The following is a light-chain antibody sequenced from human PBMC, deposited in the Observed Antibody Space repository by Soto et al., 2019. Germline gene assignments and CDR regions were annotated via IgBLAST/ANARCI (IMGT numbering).Light chain of an antibody. Sequence: EIMMTQSPGTLSVSPGEGATLSCTASQSVNLNLAWYQQKPGQPPRLLLYGASSRATGIPDRFSGSGSGTDFSLTISRLEPEDFAVYYCQQYGSSPWTFGQGTKVEIK. J-gene: IGKJ1*01. CDR3: QQYGSSPWT. V-gene: IGKV3-20*01. CDR1: QSVNLN. CDR2: GAS.